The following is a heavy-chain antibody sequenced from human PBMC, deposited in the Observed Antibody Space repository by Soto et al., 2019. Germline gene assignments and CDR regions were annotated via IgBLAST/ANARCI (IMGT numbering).Heavy chain of an antibody. D-gene: IGHD2-15*01. CDR2: INIGNGNT. Sequence: ASVKVSCKASGYTFTYYPIHWVRQAPGQRLEWMGWINIGNGNTASSQKFQDRVTITRETSASTAYMELTSLRSEDTAVYYCAREPLCGGRCYDNYFDPWGQGTLVTVSS. CDR3: AREPLCGGRCYDNYFDP. CDR1: GYTFTYYP. J-gene: IGHJ5*02. V-gene: IGHV1-3*04.